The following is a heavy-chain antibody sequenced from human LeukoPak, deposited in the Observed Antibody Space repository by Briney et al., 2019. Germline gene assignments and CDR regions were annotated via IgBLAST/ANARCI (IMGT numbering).Heavy chain of an antibody. J-gene: IGHJ3*02. D-gene: IGHD3-16*01. V-gene: IGHV4-59*01. CDR3: ARVLGGIPGVFDI. Sequence: SETLSLTCTVSGGSISSYYWSWLRQPPGKGLEWIGYGYYSGITNYNPSLKSRVTISVDTSKNQFSLKLSSVTAADTAVYYCARVLGGIPGVFDIWGQGTMVTVSS. CDR2: GYYSGIT. CDR1: GGSISSYY.